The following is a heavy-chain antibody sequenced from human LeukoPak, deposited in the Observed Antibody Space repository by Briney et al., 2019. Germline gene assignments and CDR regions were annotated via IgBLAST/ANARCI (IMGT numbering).Heavy chain of an antibody. CDR2: IYYSGST. CDR3: AREGIAAAGTADDY. J-gene: IGHJ4*02. CDR1: GGSISSYY. Sequence: PSETLSLTCTVSGGSISSYYWSWIRQPPGKGLEWIGYIYYSGSTNYNPSLKSRVTISVDTSKNQFSLKLSSVTAADTAVYYCAREGIAAAGTADDYWGQGTLVTVSS. V-gene: IGHV4-59*08. D-gene: IGHD6-13*01.